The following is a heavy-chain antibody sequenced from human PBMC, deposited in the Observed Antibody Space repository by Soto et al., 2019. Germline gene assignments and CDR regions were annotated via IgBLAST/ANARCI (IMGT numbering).Heavy chain of an antibody. D-gene: IGHD2-15*01. J-gene: IGHJ4*01. Sequence: SLRLSCTASGFTFDGDAMHLVLQGPGRGLDWVSGITWNSGKIAYADSVKGRFTIARDDDNNSLYLQMNSLRPEDTALYYCVKDSYADFHRVLSTAEYFFDYWGHGTLVTVSS. CDR2: ITWNSGKI. V-gene: IGHV3-9*01. CDR1: GFTFDGDA. CDR3: VKDSYADFHRVLSTAEYFFDY.